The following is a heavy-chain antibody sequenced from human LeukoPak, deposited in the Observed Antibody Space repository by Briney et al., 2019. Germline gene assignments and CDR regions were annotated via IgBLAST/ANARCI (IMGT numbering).Heavy chain of an antibody. CDR3: ARALTTVTTDCWFDP. CDR1: GGSISSYY. CDR2: IYTSGST. V-gene: IGHV4-4*07. Sequence: SEALSLTCTVSGGSISSYYWSWIRQPAGKGLEWIGRIYTSGSTNYNPSLKSRVTMSVDTSKNQFSLKLSSVTAADTAVYYRARALTTVTTDCWFDPWGQGTLVTVSS. J-gene: IGHJ5*02. D-gene: IGHD4-17*01.